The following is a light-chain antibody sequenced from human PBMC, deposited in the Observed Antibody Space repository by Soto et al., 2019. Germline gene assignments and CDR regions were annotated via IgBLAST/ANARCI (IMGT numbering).Light chain of an antibody. V-gene: IGLV2-11*01. CDR1: SSDVGGYNY. Sequence: QSVLTQPRSVSGSPGQSVTISCTGTSSDVGGYNYVSWYQQHPGKAPKLMIYDVSKRPSGAPDRFSGSKSGNTASLTISGLQAEDEADYYCCSYAGTNYVFGTGTKVTVL. J-gene: IGLJ1*01. CDR2: DVS. CDR3: CSYAGTNYV.